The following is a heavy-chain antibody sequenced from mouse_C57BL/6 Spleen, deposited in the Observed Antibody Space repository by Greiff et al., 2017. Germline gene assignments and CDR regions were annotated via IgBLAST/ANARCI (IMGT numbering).Heavy chain of an antibody. CDR3: ARGVPYYGSSSWYFDV. J-gene: IGHJ1*03. V-gene: IGHV1-50*01. Sequence: QVQLQQPGAELVKPGASVKLSCKASGYTFTSYWMQWVKQRPGQGLEWIGEIDPSDSYTNYNQKFKGKATLTVDTSSSTAYMQLSSLTSEDSAVYYCARGVPYYGSSSWYFDVWGTGTTVTVSS. CDR2: IDPSDSYT. CDR1: GYTFTSYW. D-gene: IGHD1-1*01.